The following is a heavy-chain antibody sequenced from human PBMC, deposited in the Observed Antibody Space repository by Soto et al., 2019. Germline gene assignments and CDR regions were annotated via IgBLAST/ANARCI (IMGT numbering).Heavy chain of an antibody. Sequence: QVQLVESGGGVVQPGRSLRLSCAASGFTFSSYAMHWVRQAPGKGLEWVAVISYDGSNKYYADSVKGRFTISRDNSKNTLYPEMNSLRAEDTAVYDCARGGGDDYVWFYWGQGTLVTVSS. D-gene: IGHD3-16*01. CDR3: ARGGGDDYVWFY. V-gene: IGHV3-30-3*01. CDR2: ISYDGSNK. J-gene: IGHJ4*02. CDR1: GFTFSSYA.